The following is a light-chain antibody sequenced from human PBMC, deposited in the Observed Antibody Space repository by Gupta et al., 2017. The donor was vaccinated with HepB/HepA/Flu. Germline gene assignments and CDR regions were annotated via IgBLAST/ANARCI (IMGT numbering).Light chain of an antibody. Sequence: EIVLTPSPATLSLSPGERATLSCRARQSVRSYLAWYEEKPGQAPRLLIYDASNRAMGSPARFSGSGYGTDFTLTISSREPEDFEVYYCQQRSYGHPILTFGGGTKVEIK. CDR3: QQRSYGHPILT. J-gene: IGKJ4*01. CDR1: QSVRSY. V-gene: IGKV3-11*01. CDR2: DAS.